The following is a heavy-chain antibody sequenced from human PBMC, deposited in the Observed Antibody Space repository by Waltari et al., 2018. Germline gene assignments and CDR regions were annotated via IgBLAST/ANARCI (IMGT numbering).Heavy chain of an antibody. D-gene: IGHD3-22*01. CDR2: IYSGGST. CDR3: ARRGRKYYDSSGYYYN. Sequence: EVQLVESGGGLIQPGGSLRLSCAASGFTVSSNYMSWVRQAPGKGLEWVSGIYSGGSTYYADSVKGRFTISRDNSKNTLYLQMNSLRAEDTAVYYCARRGRKYYDSSGYYYNWGQGTLVTVSS. J-gene: IGHJ4*02. V-gene: IGHV3-53*01. CDR1: GFTVSSNY.